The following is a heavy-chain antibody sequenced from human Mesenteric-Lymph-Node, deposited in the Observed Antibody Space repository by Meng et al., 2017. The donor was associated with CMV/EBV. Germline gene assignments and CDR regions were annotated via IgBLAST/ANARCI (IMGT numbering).Heavy chain of an antibody. CDR1: GFTFGDNG. CDR2: IFSSRSSYI. CDR3: AKGCSDYRCYIQY. D-gene: IGHD3-16*01. V-gene: IGHV3-21*04. Sequence: GGSLRLSCTASGFTFGDNGLSWVRQAPGKGLEWVSSIFSSRSSYIYYADSVKGRFTISRDNAKNSLYLQMNSLRAEDTAVYYCAKGCSDYRCYIQYWGQGTLVTVSS. J-gene: IGHJ4*02.